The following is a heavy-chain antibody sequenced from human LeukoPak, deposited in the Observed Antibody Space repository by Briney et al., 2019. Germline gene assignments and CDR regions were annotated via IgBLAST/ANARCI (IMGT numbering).Heavy chain of an antibody. CDR2: ISAYNGNT. D-gene: IGHD3-22*01. J-gene: IGHJ4*02. CDR3: ARGLPYYYDSSGYYFLFDY. V-gene: IGHV1-18*01. Sequence: ASVTVSFKASGYTFTSYGISWVRQAPGQGLEWVGWISAYNGNTNYAQKLQGRVTMTTDTSTSTAYMELRSPISGDTAVYYCARGLPYYYDSSGYYFLFDYWGQGTLVTVSS. CDR1: GYTFTSYG.